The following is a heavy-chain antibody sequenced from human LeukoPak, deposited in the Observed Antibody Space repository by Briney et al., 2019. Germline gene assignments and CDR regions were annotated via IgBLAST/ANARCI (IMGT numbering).Heavy chain of an antibody. Sequence: KPSETLSLTCTVSGGSISSYYWSWIRQPPGKGLEWIGYIYYSGSTNYNPSLKSRVTISVDTSTNQFSLKLSSVTAADTAVYYCARDVGNFNWFDPWGQGTLVTVSS. D-gene: IGHD4-23*01. CDR1: GGSISSYY. V-gene: IGHV4-59*01. CDR2: IYYSGST. J-gene: IGHJ5*02. CDR3: ARDVGNFNWFDP.